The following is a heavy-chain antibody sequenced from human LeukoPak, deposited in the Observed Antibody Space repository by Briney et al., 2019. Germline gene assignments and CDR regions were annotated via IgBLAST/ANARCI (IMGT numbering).Heavy chain of an antibody. V-gene: IGHV3-23*01. CDR3: ANLIDRSRKYGLHV. D-gene: IGHD3-22*01. J-gene: IGHJ6*02. Sequence: GGCLRLSCAASGFTLNTFAMNCVRQAPGEGREWGSGAIDRGGSTYYADSVKGRFTIPRQHSTHPLYLQMHSLRAEDTAVYYCANLIDRSRKYGLHVWRQGPTVPVSS. CDR2: AIDRGGST. CDR1: GFTLNTFA.